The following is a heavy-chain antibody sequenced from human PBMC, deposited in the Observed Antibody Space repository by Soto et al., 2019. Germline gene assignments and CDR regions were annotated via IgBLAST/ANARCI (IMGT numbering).Heavy chain of an antibody. D-gene: IGHD2-15*01. CDR3: ARDKYCSGGSCRKNWCDR. V-gene: IGHV4-59*01. CDR1: GGSISSSY. CDR2: IYDDGSA. Sequence: PAETLSLTCTVSGGSISSSYWSWIRQPPGKGLEWLAYIYDDGSANYNPSLKSRATISLDMSKNQFSLKLTSVTAADTAVYYCARDKYCSGGSCRKNWCDRWGQGTLVNVSS. J-gene: IGHJ5*02.